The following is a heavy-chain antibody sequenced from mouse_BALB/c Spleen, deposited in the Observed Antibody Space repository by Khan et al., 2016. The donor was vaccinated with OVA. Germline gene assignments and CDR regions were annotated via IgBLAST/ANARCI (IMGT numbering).Heavy chain of an antibody. D-gene: IGHD2-10*02. V-gene: IGHV1S81*02. CDR3: TRGWYGSMVGY. J-gene: IGHJ3*01. CDR1: GYTFTSYY. Sequence: QVRLQQSGAELVKPGASVKLSCKASGYTFTSYYMYWVKQRPGQGLEWIGEINPSNGGTNVNEKFRNKATLTVDKSSSTAYMELSSLTSEDSAVYYCTRGWYGSMVGYWGQGTLVTVSA. CDR2: INPSNGGT.